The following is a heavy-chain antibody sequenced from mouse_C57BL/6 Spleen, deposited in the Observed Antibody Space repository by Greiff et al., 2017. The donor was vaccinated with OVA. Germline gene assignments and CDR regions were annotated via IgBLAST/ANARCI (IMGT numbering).Heavy chain of an antibody. CDR2: INTSNGGT. Sequence: VQLQQPGTDLVKPGASVKLSCKASGYTFTSYWMHWVKQRPGQGLEWIGNINTSNGGTNYNEKFKSKVTLTVDKSSSTAYMQLSSLTSEDSAVYYCAREYGSPEYYFGDWGQGTTLTVSS. CDR1: GYTFTSYW. D-gene: IGHD1-1*01. V-gene: IGHV1-53*01. CDR3: AREYGSPEYYFGD. J-gene: IGHJ2*01.